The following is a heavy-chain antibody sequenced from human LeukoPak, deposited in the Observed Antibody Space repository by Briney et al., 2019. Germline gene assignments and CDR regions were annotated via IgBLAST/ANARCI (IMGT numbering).Heavy chain of an antibody. Sequence: ASVKVSCKASGYTFTNYDINWVRQATGQGLEWMGYMKPNSGNTGSAQKFQGRVTMTRTTSISTAYMELSGLTSEDTAVYYCARAIAVAVGHYYFDYWGQGTLVTVSS. V-gene: IGHV1-8*01. CDR2: MKPNSGNT. CDR1: GYTFTNYD. J-gene: IGHJ4*02. D-gene: IGHD6-19*01. CDR3: ARAIAVAVGHYYFDY.